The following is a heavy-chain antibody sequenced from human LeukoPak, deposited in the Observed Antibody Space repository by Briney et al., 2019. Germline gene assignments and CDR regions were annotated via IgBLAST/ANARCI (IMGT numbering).Heavy chain of an antibody. Sequence: PGGSLRLSCAASGFTFSNYAMSWVRQAPGGGLEWVSGIPGSGVDTFYADSVKGRFTISRDNSKNTLFLQMNSLRAEDTAVYYCAKAYDFWSGYYNGWGALDIWGQGTMVTVSS. D-gene: IGHD3-3*01. CDR1: GFTFSNYA. V-gene: IGHV3-23*01. J-gene: IGHJ3*02. CDR3: AKAYDFWSGYYNGWGALDI. CDR2: IPGSGVDT.